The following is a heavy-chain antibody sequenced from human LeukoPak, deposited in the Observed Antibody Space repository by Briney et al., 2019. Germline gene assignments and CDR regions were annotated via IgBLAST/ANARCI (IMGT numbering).Heavy chain of an antibody. J-gene: IGHJ4*02. D-gene: IGHD6-13*01. CDR1: GFTFSSYS. CDR2: ISYDGSNK. CDR3: AKAHASTIAAAATY. Sequence: GGSLRLSCAASGFTFSSYSMNWVRQAPGKGLEWVAVISYDGSNKYYADSVKGRFTISRDNSKNTLYLQMNSLRAEDTAVYYCAKAHASTIAAAATYWGQGTLVTVSS. V-gene: IGHV3-30*18.